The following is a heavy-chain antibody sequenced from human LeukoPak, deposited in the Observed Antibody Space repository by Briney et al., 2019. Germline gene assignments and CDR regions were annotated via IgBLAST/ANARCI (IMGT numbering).Heavy chain of an antibody. D-gene: IGHD1-26*01. V-gene: IGHV4-39*07. Sequence: PSETLSLTCTVSGDSISSSSYYWGWIRQPPGKGLEWIGSIYYSGSTYYNPSLKSRVTVSVDTSKNQFSLKLSSVTAADTAVYYCARDVRWGAKYYYYYYMDVWGKGTTVTVSS. CDR3: ARDVRWGAKYYYYYYMDV. CDR1: GDSISSSSYY. J-gene: IGHJ6*03. CDR2: IYYSGST.